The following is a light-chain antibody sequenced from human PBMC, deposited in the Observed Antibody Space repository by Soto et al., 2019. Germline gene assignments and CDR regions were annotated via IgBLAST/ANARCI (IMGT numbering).Light chain of an antibody. CDR3: QQYSTYASSLT. Sequence: DFQLTQSPCTLSASAGDRVTITCRASQNINKWLAWYQQKPGKAPKILIYDASNLGSGVPSRFRGSGSGTEFTLTISSLQSDDFATYYCQQYSTYASSLTFGQGTRLEIK. CDR2: DAS. CDR1: QNINKW. V-gene: IGKV1-5*01. J-gene: IGKJ5*01.